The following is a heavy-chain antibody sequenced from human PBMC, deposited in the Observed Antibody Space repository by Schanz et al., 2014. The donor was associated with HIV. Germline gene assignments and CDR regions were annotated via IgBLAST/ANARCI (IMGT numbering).Heavy chain of an antibody. CDR3: AKSTWVDN. V-gene: IGHV3-53*01. J-gene: IGHJ4*02. Sequence: EVQLVESGGGLIQRGGSLRLSCAASGFAVSSNFLNWVRQTPGKGLEWVSFTSSDGTTYYADSVKGRFTISRDNSKNTLYLQMSSLRADDTALYFCAKSTWVDNCGQGTLVTLSS. CDR1: GFAVSSNF. CDR2: TSSDGTT. D-gene: IGHD2-2*01.